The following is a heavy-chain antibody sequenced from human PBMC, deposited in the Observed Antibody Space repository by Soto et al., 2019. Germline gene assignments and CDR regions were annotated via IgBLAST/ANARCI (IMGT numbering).Heavy chain of an antibody. D-gene: IGHD6-13*01. CDR2: IYYSGST. J-gene: IGHJ6*02. CDR3: ARLPGSSWDYYYGMDV. V-gene: IGHV4-59*01. CDR1: GGSISSYY. Sequence: PSETLSLTRPVPGGSISSYYWSWIRQPPGKGLEWIGYIYYSGSTNYNPSLKSRVTISVDTSKNQFSLKLSSVTAADTAVYYCARLPGSSWDYYYGMDVWGQGTTVTVSS.